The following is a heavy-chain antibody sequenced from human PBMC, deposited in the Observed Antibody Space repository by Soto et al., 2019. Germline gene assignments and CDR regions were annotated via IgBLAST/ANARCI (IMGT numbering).Heavy chain of an antibody. Sequence: SVKVSCKASGSTFRSYAINWVRQAPGQGLEWMGGIIFIFGRTNYAQKFQGRITISADESTSTAYMELSSLRSEDTAVYYCARSRGIVLVPSAPYDMDVWGQGTTVTVSS. D-gene: IGHD2-2*01. J-gene: IGHJ6*02. CDR3: ARSRGIVLVPSAPYDMDV. CDR1: GSTFRSYA. CDR2: IIFIFGRT. V-gene: IGHV1-69*13.